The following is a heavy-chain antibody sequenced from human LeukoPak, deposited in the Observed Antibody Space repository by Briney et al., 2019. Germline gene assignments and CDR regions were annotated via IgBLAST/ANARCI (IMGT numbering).Heavy chain of an antibody. D-gene: IGHD3-9*01. CDR1: GGSVSSTEFY. Sequence: SETLSLTCTVSGGSVSSTEFYWGWIRQPPGKGLQWIGNLYYTGSTYYNPSLNSRVAMSVDTSQNQFSLKMASVTAADTAVYYCARLSKGRYFDYIFDNWGQGTLVTVSS. J-gene: IGHJ4*02. CDR3: ARLSKGRYFDYIFDN. CDR2: LYYTGST. V-gene: IGHV4-39*01.